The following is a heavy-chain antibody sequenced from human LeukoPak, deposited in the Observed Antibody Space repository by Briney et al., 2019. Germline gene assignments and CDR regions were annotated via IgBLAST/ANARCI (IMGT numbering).Heavy chain of an antibody. CDR3: ARYCTSTSCSRGAFDI. Sequence: SETLSLTCTVSGDSISSFYWTWIRQPAEKGLEWIGRIYSSGNANYNPSLKSRLTMSVDTSKNQFPLKLSSVTAADTAVYYCARYCTSTSCSRGAFDIWGQGTMVTVSS. J-gene: IGHJ3*02. CDR1: GDSISSFY. D-gene: IGHD2-2*01. CDR2: IYSSGNA. V-gene: IGHV4-4*07.